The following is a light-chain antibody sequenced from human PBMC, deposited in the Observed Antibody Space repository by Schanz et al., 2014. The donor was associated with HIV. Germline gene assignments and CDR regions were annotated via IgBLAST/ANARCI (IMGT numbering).Light chain of an antibody. CDR2: DVS. Sequence: QSVLTQPRSVSGSPGQSVTISCTGTSSDVGDYDYVSWYQQLPGKAPKFIIYDVSQRPSGVPDRFSGSKSGNTASLTISGLQAEDEADYYCSSYAGSNNLVFGGGTKLTVL. J-gene: IGLJ2*01. V-gene: IGLV2-11*01. CDR3: SSYAGSNNLV. CDR1: SSDVGDYDY.